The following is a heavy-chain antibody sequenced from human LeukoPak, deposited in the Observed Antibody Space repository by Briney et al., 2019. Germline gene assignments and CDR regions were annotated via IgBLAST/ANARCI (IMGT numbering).Heavy chain of an antibody. D-gene: IGHD4-23*01. CDR3: ARASDYGGPQDAFDI. CDR1: GGSIYRHY. CDR2: IYYDGST. V-gene: IGHV4-59*11. J-gene: IGHJ3*02. Sequence: PSETLSLTCTVSGGSIYRHYWSWIRQPPGKGLEWIAYIYYDGSTNDNPSLKSRATISLDTSKNQFSLNLTSVTAADTAVYYCARASDYGGPQDAFDIWGQGTMVTVSS.